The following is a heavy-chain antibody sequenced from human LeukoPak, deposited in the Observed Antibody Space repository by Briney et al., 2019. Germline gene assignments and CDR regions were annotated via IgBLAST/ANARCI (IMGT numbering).Heavy chain of an antibody. CDR1: GFTFSSYW. J-gene: IGHJ4*02. D-gene: IGHD3-3*01. V-gene: IGHV3-7*01. Sequence: GGSLRLSCAASGFTFSSYWMSWVRQAPGKGLEWVANIKQDGSEKYYVDSVKGRFTISRDNAKNSLYLQMSSLRAEDTAVYYCARRPGDFWSGYYSGYYFDYWGQGTLATVSS. CDR3: ARRPGDFWSGYYSGYYFDY. CDR2: IKQDGSEK.